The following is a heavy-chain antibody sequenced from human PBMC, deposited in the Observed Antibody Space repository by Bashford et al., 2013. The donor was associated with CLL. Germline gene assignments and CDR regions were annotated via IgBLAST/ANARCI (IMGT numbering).Heavy chain of an antibody. CDR1: GGSFSGYY. D-gene: IGHD3-22*01. Sequence: SETLSLTCAVYGGSFSGYYWSWIRQPPGKGLEWIGEINHSGSTNYNPSLKSRVTISVDTSKNQFSLKLSSVTAADTAVYYCARGPMIVVVINPGEPDYYYYYGMDVWGQGTTVTVSS. J-gene: IGHJ6*02. CDR3: ARGPMIVVVINPGEPDYYYYYGMDV. V-gene: IGHV4-34*01. CDR2: INHSGST.